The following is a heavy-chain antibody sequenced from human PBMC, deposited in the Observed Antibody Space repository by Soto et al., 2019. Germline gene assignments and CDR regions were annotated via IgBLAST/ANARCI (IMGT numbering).Heavy chain of an antibody. V-gene: IGHV1-69*06. J-gene: IGHJ5*02. CDR1: GGSFSTYA. CDR2: IIPLFGTE. CDR3: ARCSLVVVPAPGFDP. D-gene: IGHD2-2*01. Sequence: GASVKVSCKASGGSFSTYAINWLRQAPGQGLEWMGGIIPLFGTENYAQNFQDRFTFTADKSTTTAYMEVRRLRSEDTAVYYCARCSLVVVPAPGFDPWGRGTLVTVSS.